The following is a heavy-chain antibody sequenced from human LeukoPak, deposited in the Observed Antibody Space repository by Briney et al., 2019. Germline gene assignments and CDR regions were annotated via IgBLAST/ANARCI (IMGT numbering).Heavy chain of an antibody. J-gene: IGHJ4*02. D-gene: IGHD2-15*01. CDR2: INHSGST. V-gene: IGHV4-34*01. Sequence: PSETLSLTCAVSGGSFSAYYWNWVRQPPGKGLEWIGEINHSGSTNYNPSLKSRVTISVDTSRNQFSLKLSSVTAADTAVYYCASAHPITVGYYFDYWGQGALVTVSS. CDR1: GGSFSAYY. CDR3: ASAHPITVGYYFDY.